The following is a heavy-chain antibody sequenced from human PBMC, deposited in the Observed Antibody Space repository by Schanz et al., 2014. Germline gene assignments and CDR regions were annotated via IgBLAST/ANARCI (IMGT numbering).Heavy chain of an antibody. J-gene: IGHJ5*02. CDR1: GFAFSSYG. CDR2: IGVDGTTT. Sequence: EVQLLESGGGLVQPGGSLRLSCLASGFAFSSYGMNWLRQAPGKGLEWVSVIGVDGTTTYYADSVKGRFTISRDNAKNSLFLQMNSLRAEDTAVYYCARAGSDADNWFDPWGQGTLVTVSS. V-gene: IGHV3-48*01. CDR3: ARAGSDADNWFDP. D-gene: IGHD5-12*01.